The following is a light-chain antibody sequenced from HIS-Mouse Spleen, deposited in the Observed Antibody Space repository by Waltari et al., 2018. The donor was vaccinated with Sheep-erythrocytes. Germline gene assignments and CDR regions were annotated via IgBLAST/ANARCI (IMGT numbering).Light chain of an antibody. J-gene: IGLJ3*02. CDR3: SSYAGSNNWV. Sequence: QSALPQPPSASGSPGQSVPIPCTGTSSDVGGYNYVSWYQQHPGKAPKLMIYEVSKRPSGVPDRFSGSKSGNTASLTVSGLQAEDEADYYCSSYAGSNNWVFGGGTKLTVL. CDR2: EVS. CDR1: SSDVGGYNY. V-gene: IGLV2-8*01.